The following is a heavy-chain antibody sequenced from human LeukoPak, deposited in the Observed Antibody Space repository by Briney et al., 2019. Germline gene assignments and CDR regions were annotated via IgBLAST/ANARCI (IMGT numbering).Heavy chain of an antibody. D-gene: IGHD3-10*01. Sequence: PGGSLRLSCAASGFTVSSNYMSWVRQAPGKGLEWVSSISCDSNYIDYADSVKGRFSISRDNAKNSLFLQMNSLRAEDTAIYYCARDESRVRGIIRDAFNIWGQGTMVTVSS. CDR3: ARDESRVRGIIRDAFNI. V-gene: IGHV3-21*01. J-gene: IGHJ3*02. CDR1: GFTVSSNY. CDR2: ISCDSNYI.